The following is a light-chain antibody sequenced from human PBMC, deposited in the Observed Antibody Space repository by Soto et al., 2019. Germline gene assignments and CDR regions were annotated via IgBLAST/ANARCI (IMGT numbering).Light chain of an antibody. CDR3: QQYYSTPPLT. CDR2: GAS. Sequence: DIVMTQSPDSLAVSLGERATIKCKSSQSVLYSFNNKNYLAWYQQKPGQPPKLLIYGASTRESGVPDRFSGSGYGTDFTLTISSLQAEDVAIYYCQQYYSTPPLTFGGGTKVEIK. V-gene: IGKV4-1*01. J-gene: IGKJ4*01. CDR1: QSVLYSFNNKNY.